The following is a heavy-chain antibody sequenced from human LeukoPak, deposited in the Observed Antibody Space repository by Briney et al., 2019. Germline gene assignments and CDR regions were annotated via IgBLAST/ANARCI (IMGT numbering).Heavy chain of an antibody. CDR1: GYTFTSYG. J-gene: IGHJ6*03. CDR3: ARVFRYCSSTSCSDRGYYMDV. D-gene: IGHD2-2*01. V-gene: IGHV1-18*01. CDR2: ISAYNGNT. Sequence: ASVKVSCKASGYTFTSYGISWVRQAPGQGLEWMGWISAYNGNTNYAQKLQGRVTMTTDTSTSTAYMEPRSLRSDDTAVYYCARVFRYCSSTSCSDRGYYMDVWGKGTTVTVSS.